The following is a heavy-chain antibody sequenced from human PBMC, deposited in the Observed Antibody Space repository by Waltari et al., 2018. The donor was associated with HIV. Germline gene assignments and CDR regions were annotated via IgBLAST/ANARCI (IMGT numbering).Heavy chain of an antibody. J-gene: IGHJ6*02. CDR1: GFTFSRYG. CDR2: IGYDGSNK. D-gene: IGHD6-13*01. CDR3: ARDRSSSWYGKDYYYFGMDV. V-gene: IGHV3-33*01. Sequence: QVQVVQSGGGVVQPGRSLRLSCAGAGFTFSRYGLHWVRQAPGKGLGWVALIGYDGSNKYHADSVKGRFASSRDNSKNTVYLQMNSLRAEDTAVYYCARDRSSSWYGKDYYYFGMDVWGQGTTVTVSS.